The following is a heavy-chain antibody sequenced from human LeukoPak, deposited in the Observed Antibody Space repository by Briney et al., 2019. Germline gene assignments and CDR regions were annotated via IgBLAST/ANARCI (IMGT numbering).Heavy chain of an antibody. CDR1: GFTFSSYG. D-gene: IGHD3-3*01. CDR3: AKDKTTYYDFWSGYLDY. CDR2: IRYDGSNK. V-gene: IGHV3-30*02. Sequence: GGSLRLSCAASGFTFSSYGMHWVRQAPGKGLEWVAFIRYDGSNKYYADSVKGRFTISRDNSKNTLYLQMDSLRAEDTAVYYCAKDKTTYYDFWSGYLDYWGQGTLVTVSS. J-gene: IGHJ4*02.